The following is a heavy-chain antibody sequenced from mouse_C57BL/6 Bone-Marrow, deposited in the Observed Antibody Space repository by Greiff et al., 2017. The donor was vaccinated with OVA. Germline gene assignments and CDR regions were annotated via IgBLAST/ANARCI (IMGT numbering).Heavy chain of an antibody. J-gene: IGHJ1*03. CDR2: IDPETGGT. V-gene: IGHV1-15*01. D-gene: IGHD1-1*01. Sequence: VKLQESGAELVRPGASVTLSCKASGYTFTDYEMHWVKQTPVHGLEWIGAIDPETGGTAYNQKFKGKAILTADKSSSTAYMELRSLTSEDSAVYYCTRDGSSYCWYFDVWGTGTTVTVSS. CDR3: TRDGSSYCWYFDV. CDR1: GYTFTDYE.